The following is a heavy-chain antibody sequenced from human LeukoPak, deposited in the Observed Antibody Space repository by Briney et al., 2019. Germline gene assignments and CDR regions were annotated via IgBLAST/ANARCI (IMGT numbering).Heavy chain of an antibody. CDR1: GVSIRTYY. D-gene: IGHD4-17*01. CDR3: ARGGDYEIDY. Sequence: SETLSLTCTVSGVSIRTYYWNWIRQPPGKGPEWIGYIYRGSTNYNPSFESRVTISADTSKNQLSLKLSSVTAADTAVYYCARGGDYEIDYWGQGILVTVSS. V-gene: IGHV4-59*01. J-gene: IGHJ4*02. CDR2: IYRGST.